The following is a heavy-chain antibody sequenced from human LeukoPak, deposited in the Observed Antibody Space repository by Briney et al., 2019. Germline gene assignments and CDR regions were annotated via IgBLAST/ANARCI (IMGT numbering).Heavy chain of an antibody. V-gene: IGHV3-30*02. CDR2: IQKDGSRQ. CDR1: GFTFRNYG. J-gene: IGHJ6*03. Sequence: PGGALTLSCAACGFTFRNYGVHWVGQPPGKGREWVAFIQKDGSRQHYAESVKGLFTISRDNPNESQFLQMNSLRAEDTAVYYCAKDQVMGSTCGSTWGFYNYYYMDAWGKGTTVTVSS. D-gene: IGHD3-10*01. CDR3: AKDQVMGSTCGSTWGFYNYYYMDA.